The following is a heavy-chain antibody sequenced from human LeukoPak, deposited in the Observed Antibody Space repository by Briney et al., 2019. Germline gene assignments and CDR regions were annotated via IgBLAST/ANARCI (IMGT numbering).Heavy chain of an antibody. CDR1: GGTFSSYG. CDR2: ILPISNST. CDR3: ARVKGASDNYGDDY. D-gene: IGHD4-17*01. Sequence: SVKVSCKASGGTFSSYGISWVRQAPGQGLEWMGTILPISNSTNYAQKFQDRVTVTADESTGTVYMEVNSLRSDDTAVYYCARVKGASDNYGDDYWGQGTLVTVSS. J-gene: IGHJ4*02. V-gene: IGHV1-69*13.